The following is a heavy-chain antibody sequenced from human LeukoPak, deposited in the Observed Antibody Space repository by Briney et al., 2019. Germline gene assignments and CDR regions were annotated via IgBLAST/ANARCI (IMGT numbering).Heavy chain of an antibody. CDR3: AREMHTTMVRGVIRHYGMDV. D-gene: IGHD3-10*01. CDR2: IIPIFGTA. Sequence: GASVKVSCKASGGTFSSYAISWVRQAPGQGLEWMGGIIPIFGTANYAQKFQGRVTITADKSTSTAYMELSSLRSEDTAVYYCAREMHTTMVRGVIRHYGMDVWGKGTTVTVSS. J-gene: IGHJ6*04. V-gene: IGHV1-69*06. CDR1: GGTFSSYA.